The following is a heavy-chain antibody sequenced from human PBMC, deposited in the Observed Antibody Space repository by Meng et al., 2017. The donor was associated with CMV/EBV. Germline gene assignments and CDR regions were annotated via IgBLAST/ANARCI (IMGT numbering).Heavy chain of an antibody. J-gene: IGHJ1*01. CDR2: IKSKTDGGTT. Sequence: SGFTFSNAWMSWVRQAPGKGLEWVGRIKSKTDGGTTDYAAPVKGRFTISRDDSKNTLYLQMNSLKTEDTAVYYCTRSALGRGNFQHWGQGTLVTVSS. D-gene: IGHD1-26*01. CDR1: GFTFSNAW. V-gene: IGHV3-15*01. CDR3: TRSALGRGNFQH.